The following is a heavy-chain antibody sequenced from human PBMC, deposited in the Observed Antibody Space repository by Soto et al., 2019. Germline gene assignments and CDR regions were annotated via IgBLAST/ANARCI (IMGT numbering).Heavy chain of an antibody. V-gene: IGHV3-48*03. CDR3: ARDPAIYSDKFDYGFDV. Sequence: LSCAFSGFTLSSYEMNWVRQAPGTGLEWVSYIGTSGKTISYADSLRGRFTIFRDNAKNSLYLQMHSVRAEETAVYFCARDPAIYSDKFDYGFDVWGRVTTVTV. CDR2: IGTSGKTI. CDR1: GFTLSSYE. D-gene: IGHD4-4*01. J-gene: IGHJ6*02.